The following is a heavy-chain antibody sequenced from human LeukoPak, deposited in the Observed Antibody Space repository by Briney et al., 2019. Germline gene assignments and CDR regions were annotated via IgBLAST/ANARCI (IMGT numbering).Heavy chain of an antibody. D-gene: IGHD1-26*01. J-gene: IGHJ4*02. CDR3: ARDGRGFVSGGADY. CDR1: GFTFSSYW. V-gene: IGHV3-7*01. Sequence: GGSLRLSCAASGFTFSSYWMSWVRQAPGKGLEWVATIKQDGSEKYYVDSVKGRLTISRDNAKNSLYLQMNSLRAEDTAVYYCARDGRGFVSGGADYWGQGTLVTVSS. CDR2: IKQDGSEK.